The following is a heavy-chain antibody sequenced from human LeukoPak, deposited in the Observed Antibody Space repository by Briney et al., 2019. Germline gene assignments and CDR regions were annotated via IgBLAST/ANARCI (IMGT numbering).Heavy chain of an antibody. Sequence: ASVKVSCKASGYTFTSYAMHWVRQAPGQRLEWMGWINAGNGNTKYSQKFQGRVTITRDTSASTAYMELSSLRSEGTAVYYCVRDQITYCSSTSCYRDYYYGMDVWGQGTTVTVSS. V-gene: IGHV1-3*01. CDR3: VRDQITYCSSTSCYRDYYYGMDV. CDR2: INAGNGNT. D-gene: IGHD2-2*01. J-gene: IGHJ6*02. CDR1: GYTFTSYA.